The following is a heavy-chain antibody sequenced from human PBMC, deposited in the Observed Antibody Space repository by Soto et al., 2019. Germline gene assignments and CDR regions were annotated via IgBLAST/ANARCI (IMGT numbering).Heavy chain of an antibody. J-gene: IGHJ3*02. D-gene: IGHD3-10*01. CDR3: ARVGSMVRGAYDAFDI. CDR1: GFTFSSYW. Sequence: GGSLRLSCAASGFTFSSYWMSWVRQAPGKGLEWVANIKQDGSEKYYVDSVKGRFTISRANAKNSLYLQMNSLRAEDTAVYYCARVGSMVRGAYDAFDIWGQGTMVTVSS. CDR2: IKQDGSEK. V-gene: IGHV3-7*01.